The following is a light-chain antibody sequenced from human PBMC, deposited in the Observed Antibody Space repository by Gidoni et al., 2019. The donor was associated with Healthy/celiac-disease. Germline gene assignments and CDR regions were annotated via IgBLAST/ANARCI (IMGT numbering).Light chain of an antibody. J-gene: IGKJ2*01. CDR3: QQSYSPSAT. CDR1: QSISSY. CDR2: AAS. Sequence: DIQMTQSPSSLSASVGDRVTITCRASQSISSYLNWYQQKPGKAPKLLIYAASSLQSGVPSRFSGSGSGTDFTLTISSLQPEDFATYYCQQSYSPSATFXQXTKLEIK. V-gene: IGKV1-39*01.